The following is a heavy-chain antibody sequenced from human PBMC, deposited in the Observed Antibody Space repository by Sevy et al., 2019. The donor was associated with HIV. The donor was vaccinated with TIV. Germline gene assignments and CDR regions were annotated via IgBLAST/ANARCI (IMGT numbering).Heavy chain of an antibody. D-gene: IGHD1-26*01. Sequence: ASVKVSCKASGGTFSSYAISWVRQAPGQGLEWMGGIIPIFGTANYTQKFQGRVTITAGKSTGTAYMELSSLRSEETAVYYCARGWSYWSFSKNDAFDIWGQGTMVTVSS. J-gene: IGHJ3*02. V-gene: IGHV1-69*06. CDR1: GGTFSSYA. CDR2: IIPIFGTA. CDR3: ARGWSYWSFSKNDAFDI.